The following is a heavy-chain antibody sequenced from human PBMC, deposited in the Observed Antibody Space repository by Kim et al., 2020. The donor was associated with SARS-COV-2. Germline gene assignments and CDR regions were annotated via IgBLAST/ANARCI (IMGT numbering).Heavy chain of an antibody. CDR1: GYNFASQW. V-gene: IGHV5-10-1*01. Sequence: GESLKISCKGSGYNFASQWITWVRQMPGRGLEWMGRIDPRDSYTTYSPSFEGHVTISVDKSISTVYLQWRSLKASDTAIFYCATYSDSSPPYYYYGMDVWGQGTTVTVSS. D-gene: IGHD6-6*01. CDR3: ATYSDSSPPYYYYGMDV. CDR2: IDPRDSYT. J-gene: IGHJ6*02.